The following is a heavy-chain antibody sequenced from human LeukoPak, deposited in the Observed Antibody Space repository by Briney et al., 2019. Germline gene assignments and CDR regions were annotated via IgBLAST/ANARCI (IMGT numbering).Heavy chain of an antibody. CDR2: IKSKTDGGTT. CDR3: TTDPTVLRFLEWLYPPAFDI. J-gene: IGHJ3*02. CDR1: GFTFSNAW. V-gene: IGHV3-15*01. D-gene: IGHD3-3*01. Sequence: GGSLRLSCAASGFTFSNAWMSWVRQAPGKGLEWVGRIKSKTDGGTTDYAAPVKGRFTISRDDSKNTLYLQMNSLKTEDTAVYYCTTDPTVLRFLEWLYPPAFDIWGQGTMVTVSS.